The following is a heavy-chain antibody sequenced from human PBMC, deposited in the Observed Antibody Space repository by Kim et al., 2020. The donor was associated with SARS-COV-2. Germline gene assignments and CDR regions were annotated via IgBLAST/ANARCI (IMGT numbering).Heavy chain of an antibody. V-gene: IGHV3-48*04. CDR3: ARLEYCSSTSCYAGFCGGDCCPNRDY. D-gene: IGHD2-2*01. J-gene: IGHJ4*02. CDR1: GFTFSSYS. CDR2: ISSSSSTI. Sequence: GGSLRLSCAASGFTFSSYSMNWVRQAPGKGLEWVSYISSSSSTIYYADSVKGRFTISRDNAKNSLYLQMNSLRAEDTAVYYCARLEYCSSTSCYAGFCGGDCCPNRDYWGQGTLVTVSS.